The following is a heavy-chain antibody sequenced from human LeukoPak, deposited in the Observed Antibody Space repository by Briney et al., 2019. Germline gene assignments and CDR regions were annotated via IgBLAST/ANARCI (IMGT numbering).Heavy chain of an antibody. CDR1: GFTFSNYW. J-gene: IGHJ4*02. V-gene: IGHV3-74*03. CDR3: ARHDSSGYYVY. Sequence: GGSLRLSCAASGFTFSNYWMHWVRHAPGKGLVWVSRINSDGSSTTYADSVKGRFTISRDNAKNTLYLQMNSLRAEDTAVYYCARHDSSGYYVYWSQGTLVTVSS. D-gene: IGHD3-22*01. CDR2: INSDGSST.